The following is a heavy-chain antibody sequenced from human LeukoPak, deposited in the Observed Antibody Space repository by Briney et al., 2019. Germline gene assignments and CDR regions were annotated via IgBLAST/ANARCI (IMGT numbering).Heavy chain of an antibody. V-gene: IGHV3-7*01. CDR3: ARIRPGNYFDY. Sequence: GGSLRLSCTASGFTFSIYWMSWVRQAPGKGLEWVASIKEDGSEEHYVDSVTGRFTISRDNARNSVHVQMNSLRAEDTAVYFCARIRPGNYFDYWGQGALVTVSS. D-gene: IGHD6-6*01. CDR1: GFTFSIYW. J-gene: IGHJ4*02. CDR2: IKEDGSEE.